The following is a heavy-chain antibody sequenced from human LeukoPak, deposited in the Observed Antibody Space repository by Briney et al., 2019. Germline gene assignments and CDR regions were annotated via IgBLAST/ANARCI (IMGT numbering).Heavy chain of an antibody. D-gene: IGHD3-10*01. CDR2: ISGSGGST. CDR3: AKDIYYYGSGSYYNVLLSLDY. Sequence: GGSLRLSCAASGFTFSSYGMSWVRQAPGKGLEWVSAISGSGGSTYYADSVKGRFTISRDNSKNTLYLQMNSLRAEDTAVYYCAKDIYYYGSGSYYNVLLSLDYWGQGTLVTVSS. CDR1: GFTFSSYG. J-gene: IGHJ4*02. V-gene: IGHV3-23*01.